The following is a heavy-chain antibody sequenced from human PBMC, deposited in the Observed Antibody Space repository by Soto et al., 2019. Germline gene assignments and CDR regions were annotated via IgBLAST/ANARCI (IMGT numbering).Heavy chain of an antibody. CDR2: IYYSGST. V-gene: IGHV4-39*01. J-gene: IGHJ4*02. Sequence: SETLSLTCTVSGGSISSSSYYWGWIRQPPGKGLEWIGSIYYSGSTYYNPSLKSRVTISVDTSKNQFSLKLSSVTAADTAVYYCARSSRTGTDGLADYWGQGTLVTVSS. CDR3: ARSSRTGTDGLADY. D-gene: IGHD1-7*01. CDR1: GGSISSSSYY.